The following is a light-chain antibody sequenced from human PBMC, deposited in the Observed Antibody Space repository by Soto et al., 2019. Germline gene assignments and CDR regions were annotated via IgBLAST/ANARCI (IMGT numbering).Light chain of an antibody. CDR2: DGS. Sequence: DIRMTQYPSTLAASVGDRVTIACGASQSISSWLAWYQQKPGKAPKLLIYDGSNLETGVPSRFSGSGSGTEFTLTISSLQPDDFATYYCQQYNSYSWTFGQGTKVDIK. CDR1: QSISSW. V-gene: IGKV1-5*01. J-gene: IGKJ1*01. CDR3: QQYNSYSWT.